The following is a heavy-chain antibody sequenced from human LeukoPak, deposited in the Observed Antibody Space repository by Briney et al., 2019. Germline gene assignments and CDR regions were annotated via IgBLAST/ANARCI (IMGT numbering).Heavy chain of an antibody. CDR1: GYTFTSYY. CDR3: ARVRYGSGTYHESPSFDY. D-gene: IGHD3-10*01. CDR2: INPSGGST. J-gene: IGHJ4*02. Sequence: ASVKVTCKASGYTFTSYYMHWVRQAPGQGLEWMGIINPSGGSTSYAQKFQGRVTMTRDTSTSTAYMELRSLISDDTAFYYCARVRYGSGTYHESPSFDYWGQGTLVTVSS. V-gene: IGHV1-46*01.